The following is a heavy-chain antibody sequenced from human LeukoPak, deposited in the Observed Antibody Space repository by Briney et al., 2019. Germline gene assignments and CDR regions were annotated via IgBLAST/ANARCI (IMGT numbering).Heavy chain of an antibody. CDR3: ARGAGRCGGDCYYSDY. V-gene: IGHV4-59*01. J-gene: IGHJ4*02. CDR2: IYSTGST. CDR1: GGSISPYY. D-gene: IGHD2-21*02. Sequence: SETLSLTCTVSGGSISPYYGSWIRQPPGKGLEWIGYIYSTGSTNYNPSRKSRVTISVDTSKNQFSLKLSSVTAADTAVYYCARGAGRCGGDCYYSDYWGQGTLVTVSS.